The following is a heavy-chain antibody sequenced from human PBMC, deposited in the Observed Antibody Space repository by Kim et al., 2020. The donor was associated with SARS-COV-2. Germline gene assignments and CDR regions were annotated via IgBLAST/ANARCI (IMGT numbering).Heavy chain of an antibody. Sequence: SLRLSCAASGFTFGEYGMYWVRQVPGKGLEWVSGVSWNSGYISYADSVKGRFTISRDNAKNSLYLQMDSLKTEDTALYYCAKRLDSNYGFDYWGQGTL. D-gene: IGHD1-1*01. CDR1: GFTFGEYG. V-gene: IGHV3-9*01. J-gene: IGHJ4*02. CDR3: AKRLDSNYGFDY. CDR2: VSWNSGYI.